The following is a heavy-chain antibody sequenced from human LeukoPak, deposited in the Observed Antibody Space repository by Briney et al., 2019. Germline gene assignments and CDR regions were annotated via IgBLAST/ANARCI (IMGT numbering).Heavy chain of an antibody. D-gene: IGHD6-13*01. J-gene: IGHJ3*02. V-gene: IGHV3-48*02. CDR1: EFTFSSYS. CDR2: ISSSSGTI. Sequence: GGSLRLSCAASEFTFSSYSMNWVRQAPGKGLEWVSYISSSSGTIYYADSVKGRFTISRDNAKNSLYLQMNSLRDEDTAVYYCAREGSSSWSNDAFDIWGQGTMVTVSS. CDR3: AREGSSSWSNDAFDI.